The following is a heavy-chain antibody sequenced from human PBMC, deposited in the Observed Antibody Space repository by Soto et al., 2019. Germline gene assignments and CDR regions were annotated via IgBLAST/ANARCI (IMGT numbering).Heavy chain of an antibody. Sequence: QEQLVQSGAEVKKPGSSVKVSCKDSGGLFSSFAISWVRQAPGEGLEWLGGIIPVFNTAYYPQKFQGRVTITADESTNTAYVELNNLRSEDTAIYYCARGGGPYVWFNEFWGQGSLVTVSS. CDR2: IIPVFNTA. J-gene: IGHJ4*02. V-gene: IGHV1-69*01. CDR1: GGLFSSFA. D-gene: IGHD2-15*01. CDR3: ARGGGPYVWFNEF.